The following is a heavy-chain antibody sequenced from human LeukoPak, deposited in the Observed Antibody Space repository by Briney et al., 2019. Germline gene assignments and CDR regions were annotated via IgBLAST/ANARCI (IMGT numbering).Heavy chain of an antibody. V-gene: IGHV4-30-4*01. J-gene: IGHJ4*02. CDR3: AREADYYDSSGYS. CDR2: IYYSGST. CDR1: GGSISSGDYY. D-gene: IGHD3-22*01. Sequence: SQTLSLTCTVSGGSISSGDYYWSWIRQPLGKGLEWIGYIYYSGSTYYNPSLKSRVTISVDTSKNQFSLKLSSVTAADTAVYYCAREADYYDSSGYSWGQGTLVTVSS.